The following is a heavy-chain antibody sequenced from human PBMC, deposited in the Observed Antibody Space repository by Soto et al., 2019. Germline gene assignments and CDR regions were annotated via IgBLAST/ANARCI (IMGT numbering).Heavy chain of an antibody. CDR1: GYSFTSYW. V-gene: IGHV5-51*01. CDR3: ARPSRSSSSWDTHYFDY. CDR2: IYPGDSDT. Sequence: GESLKISCKGSGYSFTSYWIGWVRQMPGKGLEWMGIIYPGDSDTGYSPSFQGQVTISADKSISTAYLQWSSLKASDTAMYYCARPSRSSSSWDTHYFDYWGQGTLVTVSS. J-gene: IGHJ4*02. D-gene: IGHD6-13*01.